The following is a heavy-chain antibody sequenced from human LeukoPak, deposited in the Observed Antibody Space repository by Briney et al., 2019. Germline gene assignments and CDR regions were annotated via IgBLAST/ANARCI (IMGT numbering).Heavy chain of an antibody. J-gene: IGHJ4*02. D-gene: IGHD5-12*01. CDR3: VRYSGDADY. CDR2: IRSKIYGGTT. V-gene: IGHV3-49*03. Sequence: GGSLRLSCTASGFTFDNYPMSWFRQAPGKGLEWVGFIRSKIYGGTTEYAASVKGRFTISRDDSKSFAYLQMNSLKSEDTAVYYCVRYSGDADYWGQGTLVTVSS. CDR1: GFTFDNYP.